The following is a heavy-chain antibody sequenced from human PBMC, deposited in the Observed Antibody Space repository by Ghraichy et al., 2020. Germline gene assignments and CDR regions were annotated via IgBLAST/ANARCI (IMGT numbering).Heavy chain of an antibody. CDR1: GGSISSYY. CDR2: IYYSGST. D-gene: IGHD5-12*01. V-gene: IGHV4-59*01. CDR3: ARDRSGYDTGIV. Sequence: SETLSLTCTVSGGSISSYYWSWIRQPPGKGLEWIGYIYYSGSTNYNPSLKSRVTISVDTSKNQFSLKLSSVTAADTAVYYCARDRSGYDTGIVWGQGTLVTVSS. J-gene: IGHJ4*02.